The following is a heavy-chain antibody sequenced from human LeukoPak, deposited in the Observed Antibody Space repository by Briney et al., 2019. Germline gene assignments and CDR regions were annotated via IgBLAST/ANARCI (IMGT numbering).Heavy chain of an antibody. J-gene: IGHJ6*02. CDR3: AREGGSGSYYNLYYYYYGMDV. D-gene: IGHD3-10*01. V-gene: IGHV1-8*01. CDR1: GYTFTSYD. CDR2: MNPNRGNT. Sequence: ASVKVSCKASGYTFTSYDINWVRQATGQGLEWMGWMNPNRGNTGYAQKFQGRVTMTRNTSISTAYMELSSLRSEDTAVYYCAREGGSGSYYNLYYYYYGMDVWGQGTTVTVSS.